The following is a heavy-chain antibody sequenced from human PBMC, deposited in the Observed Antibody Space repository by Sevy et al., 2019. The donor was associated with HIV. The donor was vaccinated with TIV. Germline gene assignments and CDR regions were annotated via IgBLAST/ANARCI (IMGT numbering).Heavy chain of an antibody. Sequence: GGSLRLSCAASGFTFSSYSMNWVRQAPGKGLEWVSSISGLSNYIYYADSVQGRFTISRDNAKNSLYLQMNSLTDEYTAVYYCARDETWDAFDIWGQGTMVTVSS. CDR2: ISGLSNYI. CDR3: ARDETWDAFDI. CDR1: GFTFSSYS. J-gene: IGHJ3*02. V-gene: IGHV3-21*01.